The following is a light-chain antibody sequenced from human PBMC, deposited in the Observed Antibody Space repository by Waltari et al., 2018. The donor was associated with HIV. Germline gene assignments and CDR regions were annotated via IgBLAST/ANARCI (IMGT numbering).Light chain of an antibody. J-gene: IGLJ2*01. CDR3: ATWDASLSGPV. CDR1: SSNIGSYT. Sequence: QSELTQPPSASGTPGQRVTISCSGSSSNIGSYTVNWYQQLPGTAPKLLIYANRQRPSGFPDRFSGSQSDTSASLAIGGLQSEDEADYYCATWDASLSGPVFGGGTKLTVL. CDR2: ANR. V-gene: IGLV1-44*01.